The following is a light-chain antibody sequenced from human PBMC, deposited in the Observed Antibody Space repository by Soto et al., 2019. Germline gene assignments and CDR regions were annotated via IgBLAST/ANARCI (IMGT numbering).Light chain of an antibody. J-gene: IGKJ1*01. CDR1: QSVSSGY. CDR2: GAS. Sequence: EIVLTQSPGTLSLSPGERATLSCRASQSVSSGYLAWYQQKPGQAPRLLIYGASSRATGIPDRFSGSGSGKDFTLTISRLEPEDFAVYYCQQYGSSQTFGQGTKVDIK. CDR3: QQYGSSQT. V-gene: IGKV3-20*01.